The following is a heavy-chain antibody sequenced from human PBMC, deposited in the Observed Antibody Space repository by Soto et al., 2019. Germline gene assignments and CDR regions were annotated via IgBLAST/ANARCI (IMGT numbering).Heavy chain of an antibody. J-gene: IGHJ4*02. D-gene: IGHD1-26*01. CDR1: GGSISSYY. CDR2: IYYSGST. CDR3: ASYRPGGAYFDY. V-gene: IGHV4-59*01. Sequence: QVQLQESGPGLVKPSETLSLTCTVSGGSISSYYWSWIRQPPGKGLEWIGYIYYSGSTNYNPSLKSRVTISVDTSKNQFSLKLSSVTAADTAVYYCASYRPGGAYFDYWGQGTLVTVSS.